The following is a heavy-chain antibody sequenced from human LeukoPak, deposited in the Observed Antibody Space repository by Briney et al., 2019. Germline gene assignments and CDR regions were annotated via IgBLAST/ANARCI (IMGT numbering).Heavy chain of an antibody. CDR3: VAGMWFDY. V-gene: IGHV3-30-3*01. J-gene: IGHJ4*02. D-gene: IGHD6-19*01. CDR2: ISYDGSNK. CDR1: GFTFSSYA. Sequence: GRSLRLSCAASGFTFSSYAMHWVRQAPGKGLEWVAVISYDGSNKYYADSVKGRFTISRDNSKNTLYLQMDSLGAEDTAVYLAVAGMWFDYWGQGTLVTVSS.